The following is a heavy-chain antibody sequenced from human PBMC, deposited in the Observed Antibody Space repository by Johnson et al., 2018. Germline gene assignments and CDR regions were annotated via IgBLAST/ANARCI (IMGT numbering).Heavy chain of an antibody. D-gene: IGHD1-26*01. CDR2: ISSSSSTI. CDR1: GFTFSSYS. CDR3: AGEVGATLAEYFQH. Sequence: EVQLVESGGGLVQPGGSLRLSCAASGFTFSSYSMNWVRQAPGKGLEWVSYISSSSSTIYYADSVKGRFTISRDNAKNSLYLQMNSLRDEDTAVYYCAGEVGATLAEYFQHWGQGTLVTVSS. V-gene: IGHV3-48*02. J-gene: IGHJ1*01.